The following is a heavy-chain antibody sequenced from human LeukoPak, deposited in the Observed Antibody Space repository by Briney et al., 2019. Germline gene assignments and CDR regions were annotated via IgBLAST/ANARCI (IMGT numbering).Heavy chain of an antibody. D-gene: IGHD1-26*01. CDR3: ARDGGRGYEYNSGDFDY. Sequence: ASVKVTCKASGYTFTAYYIHWVRQVPGQGLEWMGWINPSTGGTKYAQKFQGRVTMTRDTSVSTAYMEVNRLTFDDTGVYYCARDGGRGYEYNSGDFDYWGQGTLVTVSS. CDR1: GYTFTAYY. V-gene: IGHV1-2*02. CDR2: INPSTGGT. J-gene: IGHJ4*02.